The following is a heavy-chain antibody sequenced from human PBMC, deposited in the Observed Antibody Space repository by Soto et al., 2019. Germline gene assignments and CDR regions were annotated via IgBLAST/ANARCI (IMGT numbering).Heavy chain of an antibody. CDR3: ARGVGVPAAIREPRMDV. CDR1: GFTFSSYA. D-gene: IGHD2-2*02. J-gene: IGHJ6*02. Sequence: GGSLRLSCAASGFTFSSYAMSWVRQAPGKGLEWVSAISGSGGSTYYADSVKGRFTISRDNSKNSLYLQMNSLRAEDTAVYYCARGVGVPAAIREPRMDVWCQGTTVTVSS. CDR2: ISGSGGST. V-gene: IGHV3-23*01.